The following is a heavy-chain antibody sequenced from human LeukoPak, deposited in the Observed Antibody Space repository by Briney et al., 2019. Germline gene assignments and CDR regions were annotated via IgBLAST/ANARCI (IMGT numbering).Heavy chain of an antibody. Sequence: ASVKVSCKASGYTFTGYYMHWVRQAPGNGLEWMGWINPNSGDTHYAQKFQGRVTMTRDTSISTAHMELSRLSFDDTALYYCAILDGTNFNFWGQGTLVTVSS. D-gene: IGHD3-3*01. J-gene: IGHJ4*02. CDR3: AILDGTNFNF. CDR1: GYTFTGYY. CDR2: INPNSGDT. V-gene: IGHV1-2*02.